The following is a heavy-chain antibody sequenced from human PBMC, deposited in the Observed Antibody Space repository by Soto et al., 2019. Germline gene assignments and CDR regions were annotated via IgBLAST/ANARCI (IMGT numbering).Heavy chain of an antibody. V-gene: IGHV4-4*07. J-gene: IGHJ5*02. CDR1: GVSLTSFY. D-gene: IGHD3-10*01. Sequence: QVQLQESAPSLVRPSETLSPTCSVSGVSLTSFYWSRLRQPAGKGLDWFCRIAGIGGTTYNPSLKGRVTMNLAVSPTQVSLKLSALAAAAPAVYFCARSGSGTVRGQIGFPEGWCDPWVQGTMVTVSS. CDR2: IAGIGGT. CDR3: ARSGSGTVRGQIGFPEGWCDP.